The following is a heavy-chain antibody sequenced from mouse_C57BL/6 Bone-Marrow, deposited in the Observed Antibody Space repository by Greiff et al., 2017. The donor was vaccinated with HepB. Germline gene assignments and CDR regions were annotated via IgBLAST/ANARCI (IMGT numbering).Heavy chain of an antibody. V-gene: IGHV1-55*01. CDR2: IYPGSGST. CDR1: GYTFTSYW. D-gene: IGHD1-1*01. CDR3: ARPYGSSLFAY. Sequence: QVQLQQSGAELVKPGASVKMSCKASGYTFTSYWITWVKQRPGQGLEWIGDIYPGSGSTNYNEKFKSKATLTVDTSSSTAYIQLSSLTSEDSAVYYCARPYGSSLFAYWGQGTLVTVSA. J-gene: IGHJ3*01.